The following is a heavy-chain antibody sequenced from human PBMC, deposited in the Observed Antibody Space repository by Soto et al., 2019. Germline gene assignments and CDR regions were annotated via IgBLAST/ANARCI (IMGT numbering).Heavy chain of an antibody. V-gene: IGHV5-51*01. CDR1: GYSFTRYW. D-gene: IGHD2-2*01. Sequence: PGESLKISCKGSGYSFTRYWIGWVRQMPGKGLEWMGIIYPGDSDTRYSPSFQGQVTISADKSISTAYLQWSSLKASDTAMYYCAVIDCSSTSCYPGWFDPWGQGTLVTVSS. CDR3: AVIDCSSTSCYPGWFDP. CDR2: IYPGDSDT. J-gene: IGHJ5*02.